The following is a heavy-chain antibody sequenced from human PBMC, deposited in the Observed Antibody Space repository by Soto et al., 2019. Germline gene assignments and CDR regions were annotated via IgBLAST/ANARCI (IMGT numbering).Heavy chain of an antibody. D-gene: IGHD3-22*01. CDR1: GFTFSSYA. Sequence: GGALRLSCAASGFTFSSYAMHWVRQAPSKGLERVAVISYDGSNKYYADSVKGRFTISRDNSKNTLYLQMNSLRAEDTAVYYCARDTRGGGYDSSGSLDYWGQGTLVTV. V-gene: IGHV3-30-3*01. J-gene: IGHJ4*02. CDR2: ISYDGSNK. CDR3: ARDTRGGGYDSSGSLDY.